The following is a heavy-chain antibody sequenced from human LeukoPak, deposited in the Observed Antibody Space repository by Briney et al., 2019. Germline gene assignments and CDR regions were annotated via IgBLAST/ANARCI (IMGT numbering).Heavy chain of an antibody. CDR2: ISYDGSNK. J-gene: IGHJ4*02. CDR3: ASESGSYDDY. CDR1: GFTFSSYG. D-gene: IGHD1-26*01. Sequence: GGTLRLSCAASGFTFSSYGMHWVRQAPGKGLEGGAVISYDGSNKYYADSVKGGFTISRDNSKNTLYLQMNSLRAEDTAVYYCASESGSYDDYWGQGTLVTVSS. V-gene: IGHV3-30*03.